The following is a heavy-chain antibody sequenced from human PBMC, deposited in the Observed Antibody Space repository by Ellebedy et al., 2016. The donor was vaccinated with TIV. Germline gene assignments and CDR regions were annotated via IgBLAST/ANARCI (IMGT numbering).Heavy chain of an antibody. Sequence: LRLSCAVSGASISSGGYSWNWIRQPPGQGLEWIGYIYQSGSNYYNPSLNIRVTMSVDKSKNHFSLKLSSVTAADTAVYYCASGGYTYAFDNWGQGTLVTVSS. V-gene: IGHV4-30-2*01. CDR3: ASGGYTYAFDN. CDR1: GASISSGGYS. D-gene: IGHD5-18*01. CDR2: IYQSGSN. J-gene: IGHJ4*02.